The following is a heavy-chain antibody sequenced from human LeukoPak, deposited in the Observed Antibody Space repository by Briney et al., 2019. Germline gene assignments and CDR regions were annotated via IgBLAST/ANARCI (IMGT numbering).Heavy chain of an antibody. CDR3: ARRGQYYYGSPGYYYYGMAV. CDR2: IWYDGSNK. V-gene: IGHV3-33*01. J-gene: IGHJ6*02. CDR1: GFTFSSYG. D-gene: IGHD3-10*01. Sequence: GRSLRLSCAASGFTFSSYGMHWVRQAPGKGLEWVAVIWYDGSNKYYADSVKGRFTISRDNSKNTLYLQMNSLRAEDTAVYYCARRGQYYYGSPGYYYYGMAVWGQGTTVTVSS.